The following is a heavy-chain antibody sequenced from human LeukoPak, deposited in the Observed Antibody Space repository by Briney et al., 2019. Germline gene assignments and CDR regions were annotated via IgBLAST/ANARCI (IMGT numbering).Heavy chain of an antibody. D-gene: IGHD6-19*01. V-gene: IGHV3-74*01. CDR2: INGDGSST. CDR1: GFTFSSYW. J-gene: IGHJ4*02. CDR3: ARGYSSGSRWGY. Sequence: GGSLRLSCAASGFTFSSYWMHWVRQVPGKGLVWVSRINGDGSSTNYADAVKGRLTISRDNTKNTLYLQMNSLRAEDTAVYYCARGYSSGSRWGYWGQGTLVTVSS.